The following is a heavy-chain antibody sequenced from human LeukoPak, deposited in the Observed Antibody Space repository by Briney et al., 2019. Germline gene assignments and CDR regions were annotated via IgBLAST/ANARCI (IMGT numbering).Heavy chain of an antibody. Sequence: SETLSLTCTVSGGSISSGDYYWSWIRQPPGKGLEWIGYIYYSGSTYYNPSLKSRVTISVDRSKNQFSLKLSSVTAADTAVYYCAREMVNGNWFDPWGQGTLVTVSS. V-gene: IGHV4-30-4*01. CDR2: IYYSGST. CDR3: AREMVNGNWFDP. D-gene: IGHD2-8*01. J-gene: IGHJ5*02. CDR1: GGSISSGDYY.